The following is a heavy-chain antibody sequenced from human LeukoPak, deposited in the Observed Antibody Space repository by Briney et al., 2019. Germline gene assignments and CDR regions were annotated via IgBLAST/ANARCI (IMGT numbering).Heavy chain of an antibody. V-gene: IGHV4-4*07. CDR1: GGSFSGYY. CDR2: IYTSGST. Sequence: PSETLSLTCAVYGGSFSGYYWSWIRQPAGKGLEWIGRIYTSGSTNYNPSLKSRVTMSVDTSKNQFSLKLSSVTAADTAVYYCARERRITGTTWVNWFDPWGQGTLVTVSS. J-gene: IGHJ5*02. CDR3: ARERRITGTTWVNWFDP. D-gene: IGHD1-7*01.